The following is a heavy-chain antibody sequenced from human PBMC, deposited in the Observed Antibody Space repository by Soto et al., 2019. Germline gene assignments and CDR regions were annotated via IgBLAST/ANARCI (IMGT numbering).Heavy chain of an antibody. CDR2: ISGSGGST. Sequence: EVQLLESGGGLVQPGGSLRLSCAASGFTFSSYAMSWVRQAPGKGLEWVSAISGSGGSTYYADSAKGRFTISRDNSKNTLYLQMNSLRAEDTAVYYCATAIAAAGTRVVWGQGTLVTVSS. J-gene: IGHJ4*02. CDR3: ATAIAAAGTRVV. CDR1: GFTFSSYA. D-gene: IGHD6-13*01. V-gene: IGHV3-23*01.